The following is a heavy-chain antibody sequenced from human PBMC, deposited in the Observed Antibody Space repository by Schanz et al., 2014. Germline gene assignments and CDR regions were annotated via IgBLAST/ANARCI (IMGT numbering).Heavy chain of an antibody. J-gene: IGHJ5*02. Sequence: QVQLVQSGAEVKKPGASVKVSCKASGYTFTSYGISWVRQAPGQGLEWMGWISAYNGNTKYPQKLQGRVTMTTDTSTSAACMELRSLTSDDTAVYYCAKAEYDILTDSYSRLDPWGQGTLVTVSS. V-gene: IGHV1-18*01. CDR1: GYTFTSYG. D-gene: IGHD3-9*01. CDR2: ISAYNGNT. CDR3: AKAEYDILTDSYSRLDP.